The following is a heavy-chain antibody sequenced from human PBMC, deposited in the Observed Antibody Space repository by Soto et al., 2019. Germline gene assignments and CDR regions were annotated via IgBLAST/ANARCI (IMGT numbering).Heavy chain of an antibody. CDR3: ARDSTVTTPFDP. Sequence: GGSLRLSCAASGFTFSSYSMNWVRQAPGKGLEWVSSISSSSSYIYYADSVKGRFTISRDNAKNSLYLQMNSLRAEDTAVYYCARDSTVTTPFDPWGQGTLVTVSS. V-gene: IGHV3-21*01. CDR1: GFTFSSYS. D-gene: IGHD4-4*01. CDR2: ISSSSSYI. J-gene: IGHJ5*02.